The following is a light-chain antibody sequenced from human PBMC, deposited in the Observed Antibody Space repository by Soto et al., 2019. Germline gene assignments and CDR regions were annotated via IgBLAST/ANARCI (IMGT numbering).Light chain of an antibody. CDR3: SSYTSSSTPYV. CDR2: DVS. Sequence: QAALTQPAPMSGSPGQSITISCTGTSSDVGGYNYVSWYQQHPGKAPKLMIYDVSNRPSGVSNRFSGSKSGNTASLTISGLQAEDEADYYCSSYTSSSTPYVFGTGTKVTVL. CDR1: SSDVGGYNY. V-gene: IGLV2-14*01. J-gene: IGLJ1*01.